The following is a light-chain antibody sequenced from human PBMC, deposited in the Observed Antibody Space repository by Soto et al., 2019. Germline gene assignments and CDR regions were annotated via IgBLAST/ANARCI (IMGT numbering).Light chain of an antibody. Sequence: DVQMTQSPSSLSASVGDRVSITCRASQSITKYLNWYQQKPGTAPKLYIYGASSLQSGVPLRFSGSGFGTDLTLNISSLHPEDVATYYCQQSHSLPRTFGRGTKLEIK. CDR1: QSITKY. CDR2: GAS. J-gene: IGKJ4*01. CDR3: QQSHSLPRT. V-gene: IGKV1-39*01.